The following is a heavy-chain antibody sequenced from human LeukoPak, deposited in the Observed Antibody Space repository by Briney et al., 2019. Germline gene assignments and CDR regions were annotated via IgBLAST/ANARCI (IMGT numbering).Heavy chain of an antibody. CDR1: GGSFSGYY. CDR2: INHSGST. Sequence: KPSETLSLTCAVYGGSFSGYYWSWIRQPPGKGLEWIGEINHSGSTNYNPSLKSRVTISVDTSKNQFSLKLSSVTAADTAVYYCARLLGDYDFWSGYSRSFDYWGQGTLVTVSS. J-gene: IGHJ4*02. CDR3: ARLLGDYDFWSGYSRSFDY. V-gene: IGHV4-34*01. D-gene: IGHD3-3*01.